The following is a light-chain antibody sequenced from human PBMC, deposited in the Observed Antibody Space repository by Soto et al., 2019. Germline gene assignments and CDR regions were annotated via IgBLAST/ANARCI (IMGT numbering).Light chain of an antibody. CDR2: DAS. Sequence: EAVLTQSPGTLSLSPGERATLSCRASQTVSRTYLAWYQQKPGQAPRLLIYDASNRATGFPDRFSGSGSGTDFTLTISRLEPEDFAVYYCQQYGTSPPTFGQGTKVDIK. J-gene: IGKJ1*01. CDR3: QQYGTSPPT. CDR1: QTVSRTY. V-gene: IGKV3-20*01.